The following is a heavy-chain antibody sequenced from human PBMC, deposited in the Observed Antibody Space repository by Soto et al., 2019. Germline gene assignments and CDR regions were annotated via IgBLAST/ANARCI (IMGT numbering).Heavy chain of an antibody. CDR2: INPKSGGT. CDR3: AREGTGYSAFDI. CDR1: GYTFSGYY. J-gene: IGHJ3*02. Sequence: ASVKVSCKASGYTFSGYYMHWVRQAPGQGLEWMGWINPKSGGTKYAQKFQGRVTMARDTSFNTAYMDLSRLTSDDTAVYFCAREGTGYSAFDIWGQGTMVTV. V-gene: IGHV1-2*02. D-gene: IGHD3-9*01.